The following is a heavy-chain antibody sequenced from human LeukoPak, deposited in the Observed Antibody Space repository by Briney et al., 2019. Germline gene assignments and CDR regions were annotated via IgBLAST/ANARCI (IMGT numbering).Heavy chain of an antibody. V-gene: IGHV3-21*01. Sequence: KSGGSLRLSCAASGFTFSSYSMNWVRQAPGKGLEWVSSISSSSSYIYYADSVKGRFTISRDNAKNSLYLQMNSLRAEDTAVYYCARAVNDFWSGNVYGMDVWGQGTTVTVSS. CDR3: ARAVNDFWSGNVYGMDV. J-gene: IGHJ6*02. CDR2: ISSSSSYI. CDR1: GFTFSSYS. D-gene: IGHD3-3*01.